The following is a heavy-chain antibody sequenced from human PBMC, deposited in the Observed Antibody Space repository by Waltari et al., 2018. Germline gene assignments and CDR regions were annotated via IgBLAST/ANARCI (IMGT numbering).Heavy chain of an antibody. Sequence: QVQLVQSGAEVKKPGSSVKVSCKASGGTFSSYAISWVRQAPGQGLEWMGGIIPSFGTANYAQKCQGRVTITAGKSTSTAYMELSSLRSEDTAVYYCARDQSSIAAAGNYNWFDPWGQGTLVTVSS. J-gene: IGHJ5*02. CDR1: GGTFSSYA. V-gene: IGHV1-69*14. CDR2: IIPSFGTA. CDR3: ARDQSSIAAAGNYNWFDP. D-gene: IGHD6-13*01.